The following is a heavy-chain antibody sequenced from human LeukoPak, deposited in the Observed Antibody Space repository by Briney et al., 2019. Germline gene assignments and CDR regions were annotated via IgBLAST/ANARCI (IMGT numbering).Heavy chain of an antibody. CDR2: INHSGST. D-gene: IGHD6-6*01. V-gene: IGHV4-34*01. J-gene: IGHJ4*02. Sequence: SETLSLTCAVYGGSFSGYYWSWIRQPPGKGLEWIGEINHSGSTNYNPSLKSRVTISVDTSKNQFSLKLSSVTAADTAVYYCAKENSSCSPDYGAKGPLFTVS. CDR3: AKENSSCSPDY. CDR1: GGSFSGYY.